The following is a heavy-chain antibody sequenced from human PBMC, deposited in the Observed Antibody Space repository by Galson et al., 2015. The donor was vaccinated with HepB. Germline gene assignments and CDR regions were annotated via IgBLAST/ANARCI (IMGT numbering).Heavy chain of an antibody. CDR1: GYTFTSYA. Sequence: SVKVSCKASGYTFTSYAMHWVRQAPGQRLEWMGWINAGNGNTKYSQKFQGRVTITRDTSASTAYMELSSLRSEDTAVYYCARATRAVVPAAMPYWCDPWRQGTLVTVSS. CDR2: INAGNGNT. J-gene: IGHJ5*02. V-gene: IGHV1-3*01. CDR3: ARATRAVVPAAMPYWCDP. D-gene: IGHD2-2*01.